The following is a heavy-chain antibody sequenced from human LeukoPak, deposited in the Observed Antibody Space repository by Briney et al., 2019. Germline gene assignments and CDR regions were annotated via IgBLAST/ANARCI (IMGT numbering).Heavy chain of an antibody. V-gene: IGHV4-30-4*01. J-gene: IGHJ4*02. CDR3: ARDPVGWFGGRERAFDY. Sequence: ASETLSLTCTVSGGSISSGDYYWSWIRQPPGKGLEWIGYIYYSGSTYYNPSLKSRVTISVDKSKNQFSLKLSSVTAADTAVYYCARDPVGWFGGRERAFDYWGQGTLVTVSS. D-gene: IGHD3-10*01. CDR2: IYYSGST. CDR1: GGSISSGDYY.